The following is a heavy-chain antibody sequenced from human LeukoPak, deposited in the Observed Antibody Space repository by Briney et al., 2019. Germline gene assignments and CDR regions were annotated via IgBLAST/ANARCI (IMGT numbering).Heavy chain of an antibody. CDR1: GFTFSSYA. J-gene: IGHJ4*02. D-gene: IGHD6-19*01. V-gene: IGHV3-23*01. Sequence: PGGSLRLSCAASGFTFSSYAMSWVRQAPGKGLEWVSGINWNGGTTTYADSVKGRFTISRDASKDTTYLQMNSLKTEDTAVYYCTGGSGWYSPDYWGQGTLVTVSS. CDR2: INWNGGTT. CDR3: TGGSGWYSPDY.